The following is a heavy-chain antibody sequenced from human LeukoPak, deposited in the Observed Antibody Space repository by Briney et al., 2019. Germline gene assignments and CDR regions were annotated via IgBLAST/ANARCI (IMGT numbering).Heavy chain of an antibody. D-gene: IGHD5-24*01. J-gene: IGHJ4*02. CDR1: GGSFSGYY. CDR3: ARVSSGYNSGGTDY. Sequence: SETLSLTCAVYGGSFSGYYWSWIRQPPGKGLEWIGEINHSGSTNYNPSLKSRVTISVDTSKNQFSLKLSSVTAADTAVYYCARVSSGYNSGGTDYWGQGTLVTVSS. V-gene: IGHV4-34*01. CDR2: INHSGST.